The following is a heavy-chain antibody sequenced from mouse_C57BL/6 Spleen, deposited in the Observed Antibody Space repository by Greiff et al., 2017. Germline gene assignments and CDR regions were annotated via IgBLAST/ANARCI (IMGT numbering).Heavy chain of an antibody. Sequence: VQLKESGPGLVKPSQSLSLTCSVTGYSITSGYYWNWIRQFPGNKLEWMGYISYDGSNNYNPSLKNRISITRDTSKNQFFLKLNSVTTEDTATYDCARDRGIYFDDWGQGTTLTVSS. V-gene: IGHV3-6*01. CDR3: ARDRGIYFDD. D-gene: IGHD3-1*01. J-gene: IGHJ2*01. CDR2: ISYDGSN. CDR1: GYSITSGYY.